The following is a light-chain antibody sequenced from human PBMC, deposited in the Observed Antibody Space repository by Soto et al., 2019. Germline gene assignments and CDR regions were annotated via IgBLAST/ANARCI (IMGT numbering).Light chain of an antibody. Sequence: DIFLTQSPAIVSVSPGERATLSCRASRSVSTNLAWYQHKHGQAPRLLIYGASPRATDLPTRFSGSGSLAEFSLTINYVKSEHFGADYWPQYDTTDSPVTFGGGTKVEI. CDR1: RSVSTN. CDR3: PQYDTTDSPVT. CDR2: GAS. J-gene: IGKJ4*01. V-gene: IGKV3-15*01.